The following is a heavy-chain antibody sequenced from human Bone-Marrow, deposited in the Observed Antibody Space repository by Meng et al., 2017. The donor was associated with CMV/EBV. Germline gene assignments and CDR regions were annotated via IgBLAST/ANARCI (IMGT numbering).Heavy chain of an antibody. V-gene: IGHV3-30*02. CDR3: ARGRIQLYYYYYYGMDV. Sequence: GESLKISCAASGFTFSSYGMHWVRQAPGKGLEWVAFIRYDGSNKYYADSVKGRLTISRDNSKNTLYLQMNSLRAEDTAVYYCARGRIQLYYYYYYGMDVWGQGTTVTVSS. D-gene: IGHD5-18*01. CDR2: IRYDGSNK. J-gene: IGHJ6*02. CDR1: GFTFSSYG.